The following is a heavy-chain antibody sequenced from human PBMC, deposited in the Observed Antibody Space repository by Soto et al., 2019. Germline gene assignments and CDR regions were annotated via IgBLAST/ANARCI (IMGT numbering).Heavy chain of an antibody. V-gene: IGHV4-59*01. Sequence: PSETLSLTCSVSAGSIASYYWSWIRQPPGKGLDWIGYIYTSGNTNYNPSLKSRVTISVDTSKNQFSLKLSSVTAADTAVYYCASGTKTRIDLWAQGTLVTVSS. D-gene: IGHD1-1*01. CDR2: IYTSGNT. J-gene: IGHJ4*02. CDR3: ASGTKTRIDL. CDR1: AGSIASYY.